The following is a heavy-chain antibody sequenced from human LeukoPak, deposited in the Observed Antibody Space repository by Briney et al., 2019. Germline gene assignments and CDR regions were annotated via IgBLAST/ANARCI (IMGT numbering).Heavy chain of an antibody. CDR3: ARAVAGTGGAFDI. Sequence: GASVKVSCKAFGGTFSSYAISWVRQAPGQGLEWMGGIIPIFGTANYAQKFQGRVTITADKSTSTAYMELSSLRSEDTAVYYCARAVAGTGGAFDIWGQGTMVTVSS. J-gene: IGHJ3*02. CDR1: GGTFSSYA. CDR2: IIPIFGTA. D-gene: IGHD6-19*01. V-gene: IGHV1-69*06.